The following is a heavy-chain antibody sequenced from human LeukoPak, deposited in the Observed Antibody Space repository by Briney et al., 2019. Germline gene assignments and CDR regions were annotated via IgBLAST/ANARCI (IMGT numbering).Heavy chain of an antibody. J-gene: IGHJ5*02. CDR2: IRYDGSNK. D-gene: IGHD3-10*01. CDR1: GFTFSSYG. Sequence: GGSLRLSCAASGFTFSSYGMHWVRQAPGKWLEWVAFIRYDGSNKYYADSVKGRFTISRDNSKNTLYLKMNSLRAEDTAVYYCAKDLTGIGRFDPWGQGTLVTVSS. V-gene: IGHV3-30*02. CDR3: AKDLTGIGRFDP.